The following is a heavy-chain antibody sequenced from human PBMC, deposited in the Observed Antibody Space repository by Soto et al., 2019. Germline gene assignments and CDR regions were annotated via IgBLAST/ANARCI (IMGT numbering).Heavy chain of an antibody. J-gene: IGHJ3*02. Sequence: PGGSLRLSCAASGLTFEVYAMHWVRQAPGKGLEWVSGISWDSGSIGYADSVKGRFTISRDNAKSSLYMQMNSLRAEDTGLYYCVKDIEEDQLLYDAFDIWGEGTMVTVSS. CDR1: GLTFEVYA. CDR3: VKDIEEDQLLYDAFDI. CDR2: ISWDSGSI. D-gene: IGHD1-1*01. V-gene: IGHV3-9*01.